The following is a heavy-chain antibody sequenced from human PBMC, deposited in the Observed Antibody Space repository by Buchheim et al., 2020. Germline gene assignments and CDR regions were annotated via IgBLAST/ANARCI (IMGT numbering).Heavy chain of an antibody. Sequence: EVLLVESGGGSVQPGGTLRLSCADSGFTFSSYWMHWVRQAPGKGLVWVSCLNDDGTSADYADYVKGRFTVSRDNAKKTLYLQMSSLRVEDTAVYYCVREPQGLYYRNWGQGTL. V-gene: IGHV3-74*01. CDR2: LNDDGTSA. J-gene: IGHJ4*02. CDR3: VREPQGLYYRN. D-gene: IGHD3-10*01. CDR1: GFTFSSYW.